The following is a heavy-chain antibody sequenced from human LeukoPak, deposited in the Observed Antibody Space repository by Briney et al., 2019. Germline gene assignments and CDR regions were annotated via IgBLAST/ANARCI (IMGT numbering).Heavy chain of an antibody. CDR1: GYTLTELS. V-gene: IGHV1-24*01. D-gene: IGHD6-13*01. CDR2: FYPEDGET. J-gene: IGHJ6*02. CDR3: ATVGRLRSSWRLRGYGMDV. Sequence: ASVKVSCKVSGYTLTELSMHWVRQAPGKGLEWMGGFYPEDGETIYAQKFQGRVTMTEDTSTDTAYMELSSLRSEDTAVYYCATVGRLRSSWRLRGYGMDVWGQGTTVTVSS.